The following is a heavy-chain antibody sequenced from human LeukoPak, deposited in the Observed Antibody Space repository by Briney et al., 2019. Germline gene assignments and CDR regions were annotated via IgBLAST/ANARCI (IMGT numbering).Heavy chain of an antibody. CDR2: IKQDGSDK. V-gene: IGHV3-7*01. CDR3: LTSTRSHRFDY. Sequence: GGSLRLSCAASGFTFSSYWMCWVRQAPGKGLEWVAIIKQDGSDKYYVDSVEGRFIISRDNAKNSLYLQMNSLRAEDMAVYYCLTSTRSHRFDYWGQGTLVTVSS. CDR1: GFTFSSYW. D-gene: IGHD2-15*01. J-gene: IGHJ4*02.